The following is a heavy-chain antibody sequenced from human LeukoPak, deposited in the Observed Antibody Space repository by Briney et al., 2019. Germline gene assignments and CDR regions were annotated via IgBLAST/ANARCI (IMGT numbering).Heavy chain of an antibody. V-gene: IGHV1-2*02. D-gene: IGHD2-2*01. CDR1: GYTFTGHY. J-gene: IGHJ4*02. Sequence: GASVKVSCKASGYTFTGHYMHWVRQAPGQGLEWMGWITSDSGGTNYAQKFQGRVTMTRDTSISTAYMELSSLRSEDTAVYYCARDYDYGDYWGQGTLVTVSS. CDR3: ARDYDYGDY. CDR2: ITSDSGGT.